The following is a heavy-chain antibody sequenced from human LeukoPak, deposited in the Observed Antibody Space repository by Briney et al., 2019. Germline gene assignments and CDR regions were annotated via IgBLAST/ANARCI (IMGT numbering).Heavy chain of an antibody. CDR2: IYYSGST. Sequence: PSDTLSLTCTVSGGSISIYYWNWLRQPPGKGLEWIGYIYYSGSTNYIPSLKSRVTISVDTSKNQFSLKLSSMTAADTAVYYCARSDCSTASCVAYYGMDVWGQGTTVTVSS. J-gene: IGHJ6*02. V-gene: IGHV4-59*08. D-gene: IGHD2-2*01. CDR3: ARSDCSTASCVAYYGMDV. CDR1: GGSISIYY.